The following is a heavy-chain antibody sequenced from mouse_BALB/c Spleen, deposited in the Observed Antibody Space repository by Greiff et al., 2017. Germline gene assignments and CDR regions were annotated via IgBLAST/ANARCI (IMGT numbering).Heavy chain of an antibody. V-gene: IGHV5-6*01. CDR2: ISSGGSYT. Sequence: EVKLVESGGDLVKPGGSLKLSCAASGFTFSSYGMSWVRQTPDKRLEWVATISSGGSYTYYPDSVKGRFTISRDNAKNTLYLQMSSLKSEDTAMYYCARPGTVVAYYYAMDYWGQGTSVTVSS. CDR3: ARPGTVVAYYYAMDY. D-gene: IGHD1-1*01. CDR1: GFTFSSYG. J-gene: IGHJ4*01.